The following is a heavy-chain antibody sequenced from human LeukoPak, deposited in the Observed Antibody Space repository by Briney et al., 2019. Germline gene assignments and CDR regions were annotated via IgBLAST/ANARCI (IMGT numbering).Heavy chain of an antibody. CDR1: GFTFRNYV. CDR3: AKKSLWSGPFDY. V-gene: IGHV3-30-3*01. D-gene: IGHD3-3*01. Sequence: GGSLGLSCAASGFTFRNYVIHWVRQAPGKGLEWVAVTSSDLNVKLYADSVKGRFTLSRDNSKNTLYLQMNSLRAEDTALYFCAKKSLWSGPFDYWGQGTLVTVFS. J-gene: IGHJ4*02. CDR2: TSSDLNVK.